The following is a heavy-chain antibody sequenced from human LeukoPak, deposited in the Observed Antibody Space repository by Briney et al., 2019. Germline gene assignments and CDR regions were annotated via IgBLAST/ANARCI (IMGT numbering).Heavy chain of an antibody. Sequence: GRSLRLSCAASGLTFSSYNMHWVHQAPGKGLEWVAVISYHGSNKYYADSVKGRFTISRDDSKDTLYLQMNNLRVEDTAVYYCAKDAHDNNSIWGHGTMVTVSS. D-gene: IGHD4-23*01. CDR3: AKDAHDNNSI. CDR1: GLTFSSYN. J-gene: IGHJ3*02. V-gene: IGHV3-30*18. CDR2: ISYHGSNK.